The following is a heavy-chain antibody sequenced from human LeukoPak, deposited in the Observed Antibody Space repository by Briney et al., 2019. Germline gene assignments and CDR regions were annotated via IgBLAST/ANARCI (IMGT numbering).Heavy chain of an antibody. D-gene: IGHD3-3*01. Sequence: GGSLRLSCAASGFTFSNYGMHWVRQAPGKGLEWVAFIRYDGSNKYYADSVKGRFTIFRDNSKNTLYLQMNSLRAEDTAVYYCAKDRFRSGYDAFDIWGQGTMVTVSS. V-gene: IGHV3-30*02. CDR2: IRYDGSNK. CDR3: AKDRFRSGYDAFDI. J-gene: IGHJ3*02. CDR1: GFTFSNYG.